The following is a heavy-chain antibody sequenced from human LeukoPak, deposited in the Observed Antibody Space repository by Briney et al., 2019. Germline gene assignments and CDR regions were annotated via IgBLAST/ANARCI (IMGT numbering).Heavy chain of an antibody. J-gene: IGHJ2*01. Sequence: SETLSLTCTVSGGSISSYYWSWIRQPAGKGLEWIGRIYTSGSTNYNPSLKSRVTMSVDTSKNQFSLKLSSVTAADTAVYYCARDPEQLLDWYFDLWGRGTLVTVSS. V-gene: IGHV4-4*07. D-gene: IGHD6-6*01. CDR1: GGSISSYY. CDR2: IYTSGST. CDR3: ARDPEQLLDWYFDL.